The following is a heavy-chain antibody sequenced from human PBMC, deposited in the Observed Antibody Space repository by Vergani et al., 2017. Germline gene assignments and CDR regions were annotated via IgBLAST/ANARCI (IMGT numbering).Heavy chain of an antibody. D-gene: IGHD1-26*01. CDR1: GGSISSYY. CDR2: SYYSGFT. Sequence: QVQLQESGPGLVKPSETLSLTCTVSGGSISSYYWSWIRQPPGKGLEWIGYSYYSGFTYYNPSLKSRVSISVDTSKNQFSLKLSSVTAADTAVYYCARYSGGDSEYFQHWGQGTLVTVSS. J-gene: IGHJ1*01. V-gene: IGHV4-59*08. CDR3: ARYSGGDSEYFQH.